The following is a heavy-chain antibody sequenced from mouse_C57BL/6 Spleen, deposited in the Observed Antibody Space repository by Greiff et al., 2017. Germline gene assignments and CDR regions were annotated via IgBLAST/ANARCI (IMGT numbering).Heavy chain of an antibody. CDR1: GYTFTSYW. CDR2: IDPSDSYT. CDR3: ARKGGLPRDFEV. V-gene: IGHV1-50*01. D-gene: IGHD5-5*01. J-gene: IGHJ1*03. Sequence: QVQLQQPGAELVKPGASVKLSCKASGYTFTSYWMQWVKQRPGQGLEWIGEIDPSDSYTNYNQKFKGKATLTVDTSSSTAYMQLSSLTSEDSAVYYCARKGGLPRDFEVWGTGTTVTVSS.